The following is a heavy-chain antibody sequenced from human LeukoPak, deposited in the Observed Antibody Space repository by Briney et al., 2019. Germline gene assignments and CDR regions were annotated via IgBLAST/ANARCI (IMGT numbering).Heavy chain of an antibody. D-gene: IGHD3-22*01. Sequence: PSETLSPTCIVSGGFISSTSYYWGWIRQPPGKGLEWIGTIHYTGDTYYSPSLKSRVTISQDTPKNEFSLKLSSVTAADTAAYYCARFYYDDSGHWYGFDFWGQGTMVIVSS. CDR3: ARFYYDDSGHWYGFDF. J-gene: IGHJ3*01. CDR2: IHYTGDT. CDR1: GGFISSTSYY. V-gene: IGHV4-39*01.